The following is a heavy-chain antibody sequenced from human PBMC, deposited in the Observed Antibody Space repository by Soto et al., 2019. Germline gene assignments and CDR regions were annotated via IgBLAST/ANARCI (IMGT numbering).Heavy chain of an antibody. J-gene: IGHJ5*02. D-gene: IGHD3-10*01. CDR3: ARRSSGSGYWFDT. Sequence: ESLKISCQGSGYRFSSYWIAWVRQMPGKGLEWMGIIYPGDSDIKYNPSFQGHVTISADKSISTAFLQWSSLKASDTAMYYCARRSSGSGYWFDTWGQGTLVTVSS. CDR2: IYPGDSDI. CDR1: GYRFSSYW. V-gene: IGHV5-51*01.